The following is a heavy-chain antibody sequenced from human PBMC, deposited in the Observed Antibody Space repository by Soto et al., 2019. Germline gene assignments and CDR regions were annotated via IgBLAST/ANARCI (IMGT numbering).Heavy chain of an antibody. CDR3: AREYRSGPSHYYYYGMDV. V-gene: IGHV3-13*01. Sequence: PGGSLRLSCAASGFTFSSYDMHWVRQATGKGLEWVSAIGTAGDTYYPGSVKGRFTISRENAKNSLYLQMNSLRAEDTAVYYCAREYRSGPSHYYYYGMDVGGQGTTVTVSS. J-gene: IGHJ6*02. CDR2: IGTAGDT. CDR1: GFTFSSYD. D-gene: IGHD6-19*01.